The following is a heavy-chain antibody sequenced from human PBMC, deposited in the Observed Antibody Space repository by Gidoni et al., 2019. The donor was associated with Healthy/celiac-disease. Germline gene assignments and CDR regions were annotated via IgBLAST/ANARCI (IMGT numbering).Heavy chain of an antibody. V-gene: IGHV4-34*01. CDR2: INHSGST. CDR3: ARDSYGYYGMDV. J-gene: IGHJ6*02. D-gene: IGHD2-8*01. CDR1: GRSLRGYY. Sequence: VQLLQWVPALSKPSAILSLTCAVYGRSLRGYYWSWIRQPPGMELEWIGEINHSGSTNYNPSHKSRVTISVDTYKSRFSLKLSSVTAAETAVYYCARDSYGYYGMDVWGQGTTVTVSS.